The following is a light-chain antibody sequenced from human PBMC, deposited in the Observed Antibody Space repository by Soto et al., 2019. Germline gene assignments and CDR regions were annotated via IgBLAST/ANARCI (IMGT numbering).Light chain of an antibody. V-gene: IGLV2-14*01. CDR3: ASDTTSSTYV. CDR1: SSDVGSYSY. J-gene: IGLJ1*01. Sequence: QSVLTQPASVSGSPGQSIAISCTGTSSDVGSYSYVSWYQQQPGKAPKLMISDVSNRPSGVSDRFSGSKSGNTASLTISGLQAEDEADYYCASDTTSSTYVFGTGTKLTVL. CDR2: DVS.